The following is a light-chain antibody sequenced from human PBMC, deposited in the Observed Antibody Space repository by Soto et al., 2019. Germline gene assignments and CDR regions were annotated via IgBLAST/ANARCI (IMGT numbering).Light chain of an antibody. CDR3: LQDHDDSWT. Sequence: PKTHSPSTLSGSVGARVTITYRASRDIGSDLSWYQQKPGKAPTLLIYAASNLQSGVPSRFRGSRSGTEFTLTVSSLQPEDFATYYCLQDHDDSWTFGQGTKVDI. V-gene: IGKV1-6*01. CDR1: RDIGSD. CDR2: AAS. J-gene: IGKJ1*01.